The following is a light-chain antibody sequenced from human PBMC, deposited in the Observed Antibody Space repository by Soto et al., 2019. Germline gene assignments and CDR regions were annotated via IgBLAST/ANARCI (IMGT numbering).Light chain of an antibody. CDR1: SRDVGGYNY. CDR2: DVR. Sequence: QSALTQPASVSGSPGQSITISCTGTSRDVGGYNYVSWYQQHPGKAPKLMIYDVRNRPSGVSNRFSGSKSVNTASLTISGHQAEDEDDYYCSSYTTISTYVFGTGTKLTVL. V-gene: IGLV2-14*01. CDR3: SSYTTISTYV. J-gene: IGLJ1*01.